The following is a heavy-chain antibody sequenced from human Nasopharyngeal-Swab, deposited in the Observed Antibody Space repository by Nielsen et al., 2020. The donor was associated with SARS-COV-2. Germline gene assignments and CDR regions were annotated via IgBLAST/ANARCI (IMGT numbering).Heavy chain of an antibody. D-gene: IGHD3-22*01. CDR3: ARDSDYYDGVASLWYFDY. J-gene: IGHJ4*02. CDR2: ISSSSSYI. Sequence: VRQAPGKGLEWVSSISSSSSYIYYADSVKGRFTISRDNAKNSLYLQMNSLRAEDTAVYYCARDSDYYDGVASLWYFDYWGQGTLVTVSS. V-gene: IGHV3-21*01.